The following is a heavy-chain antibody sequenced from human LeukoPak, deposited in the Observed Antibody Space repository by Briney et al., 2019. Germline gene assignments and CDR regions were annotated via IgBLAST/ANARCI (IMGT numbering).Heavy chain of an antibody. D-gene: IGHD4-17*01. CDR1: GFTFSSYS. CDR3: ARARRDYGRSFDY. CDR2: ISSGSLTI. Sequence: GGSLRLSCDASGFTFSSYSMNWVRQAPGKGLEWLSYISSGSLTIHYADSVKGRFTISRDNAKNSLYLQLNSLTDEDTAVYYCARARRDYGRSFDYWGQGTLVTVSS. V-gene: IGHV3-48*02. J-gene: IGHJ4*02.